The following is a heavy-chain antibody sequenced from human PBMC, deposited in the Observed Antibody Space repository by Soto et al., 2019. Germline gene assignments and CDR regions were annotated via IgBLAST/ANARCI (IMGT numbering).Heavy chain of an antibody. V-gene: IGHV1-46*01. CDR1: GYTFISSY. D-gene: IGHD2-15*01. CDR3: ARDLFAANY. CDR2: INPNGGST. Sequence: QVQLVQSGAEVKKPGASVKLSCKASGYTFISSYVHWVRQAPGQGLEWVAIINPNGGSTNYAQEFQGRVTVTRDTSTSTVFIELISLHSDDTAVYYCARDLFAANYGGQGTLVTVSS. J-gene: IGHJ4*02.